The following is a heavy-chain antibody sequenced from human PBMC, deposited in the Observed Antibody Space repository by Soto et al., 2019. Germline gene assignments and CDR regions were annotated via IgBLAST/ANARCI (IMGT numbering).Heavy chain of an antibody. D-gene: IGHD2-15*01. CDR2: ISSSSSYI. J-gene: IGHJ5*02. CDR3: ARGFGGSCMMCHDNWFDP. CDR1: GFTFSSYS. Sequence: GGSLRLSCAASGFTFSSYSMNWVRQAPGKGLEWVSSISSSSSYIYYADSVKGRFTISRDNAKNSLYLQMNSLRAEDTAVYYCARGFGGSCMMCHDNWFDPWGQGTLVTVSS. V-gene: IGHV3-21*01.